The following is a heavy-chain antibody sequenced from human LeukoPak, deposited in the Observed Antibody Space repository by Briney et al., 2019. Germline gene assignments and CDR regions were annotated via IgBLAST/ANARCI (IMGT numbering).Heavy chain of an antibody. J-gene: IGHJ4*02. CDR3: ARYCSSTSCPRRRFVDY. CDR2: ISAYNGNT. D-gene: IGHD2-2*01. Sequence: ASVKVSCKASGYTFTSYGISWVRQAPGQGLEWMGWISAYNGNTNYARKLQGRVTMTTDTSTSTAYMELRSLRSDDTAVYYCARYCSSTSCPRRRFVDYWGQGTLVTVSS. V-gene: IGHV1-18*04. CDR1: GYTFTSYG.